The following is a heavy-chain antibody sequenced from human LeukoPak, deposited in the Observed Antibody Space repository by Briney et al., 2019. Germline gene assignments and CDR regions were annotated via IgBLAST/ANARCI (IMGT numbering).Heavy chain of an antibody. Sequence: GGSLRLSCAASGFTFDDYAMHWVRQAPGKGLEWVSGISWNSGSIGYADSVKSRFTISRDNAKNSLYLQMNSLRAEDMALYYCAKAGTPRATVTTSAFDIWGQGTMVTVSS. V-gene: IGHV3-9*03. D-gene: IGHD4-17*01. CDR3: AKAGTPRATVTTSAFDI. CDR2: ISWNSGSI. J-gene: IGHJ3*02. CDR1: GFTFDDYA.